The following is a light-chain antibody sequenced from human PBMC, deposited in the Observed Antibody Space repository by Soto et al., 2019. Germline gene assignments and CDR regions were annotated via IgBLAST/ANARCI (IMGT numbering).Light chain of an antibody. CDR2: QAS. CDR1: QSIRSW. Sequence: DIQMTQSPSTLSASVGDRVTITCRASQSIRSWLAWYQQKPGKAPNLLIYQASNLKSGVSSRFSGSGSGTVYPLTISSLEPADFATYYCQQFNSYPWTFGLGPKVEIK. J-gene: IGKJ1*01. V-gene: IGKV1-5*03. CDR3: QQFNSYPWT.